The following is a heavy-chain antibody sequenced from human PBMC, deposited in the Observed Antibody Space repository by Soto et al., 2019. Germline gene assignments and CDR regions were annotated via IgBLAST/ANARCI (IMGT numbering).Heavy chain of an antibody. Sequence: SQTLSLTCAISGYSASSNNAASNWISQSPSRGLEWLGRTYYRSKWYNHYAVYVKSRITFNPDTSKNQLSLQLNSLTPEDTAVYYCARSGPGGYIDYWGQGTLVTVSS. J-gene: IGHJ4*02. V-gene: IGHV6-1*01. CDR1: GYSASSNNAA. CDR3: ARSGPGGYIDY. D-gene: IGHD3-22*01. CDR2: TYYRSKWYN.